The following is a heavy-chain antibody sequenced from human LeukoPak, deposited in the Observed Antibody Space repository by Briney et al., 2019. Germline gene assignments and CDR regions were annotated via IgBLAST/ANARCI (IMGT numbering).Heavy chain of an antibody. Sequence: ASVEVSCKASSYTFTSYGISWVRQAPGQGLEWMGWISAYNGNTNYAQKLQGRVTMTTDTSTSTAYMELRSLRSDDTAVYYCAIGGERWLQLAYDYWGQGTLVTVSS. CDR2: ISAYNGNT. J-gene: IGHJ4*02. D-gene: IGHD5-24*01. CDR1: SYTFTSYG. CDR3: AIGGERWLQLAYDY. V-gene: IGHV1-18*01.